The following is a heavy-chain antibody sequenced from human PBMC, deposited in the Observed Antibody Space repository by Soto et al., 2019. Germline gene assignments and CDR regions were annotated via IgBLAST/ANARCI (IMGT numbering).Heavy chain of an antibody. Sequence: GGSLRLSCAASGFTFSSYAMSWVRQAPGKGLEWVSAISGSGGSTYYADSVKGRFTISRDNSKNTLYLQMNSLRAEDTAVYYCAKGARGYDFWSGYYSAYWGQGTLVTVSS. CDR2: ISGSGGST. V-gene: IGHV3-23*01. J-gene: IGHJ4*02. CDR1: GFTFSSYA. CDR3: AKGARGYDFWSGYYSAY. D-gene: IGHD3-3*01.